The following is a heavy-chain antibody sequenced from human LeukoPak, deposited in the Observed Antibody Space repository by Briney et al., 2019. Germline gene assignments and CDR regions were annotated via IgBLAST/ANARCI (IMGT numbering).Heavy chain of an antibody. Sequence: GGSLRLSCAASGITFSDHYMSWIRQAPGKGLEWLSYISSSGESIYYADSVKGRFTISRDNAKNSLYLQMNSLRAEDTALYYCARRVDGSGRYRGYYYYYMDVWGKGTTVTISS. CDR1: GITFSDHY. V-gene: IGHV3-11*01. CDR2: ISSSGESI. CDR3: ARRVDGSGRYRGYYYYYMDV. D-gene: IGHD3-10*01. J-gene: IGHJ6*03.